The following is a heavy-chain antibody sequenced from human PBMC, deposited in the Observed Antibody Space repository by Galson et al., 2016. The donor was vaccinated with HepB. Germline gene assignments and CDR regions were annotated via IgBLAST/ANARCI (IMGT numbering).Heavy chain of an antibody. CDR1: GFTFSDYY. J-gene: IGHJ1*01. V-gene: IGHV3-11*04. Sequence: SLRLSCAASGFTFSDYYMSWIRQAPGKGLEWVAHISLSGRSIYYSDSVKGRFSISRDNAEKSLYLQMNSLRAEDTAVYYCARGGMTTVTALWYWGQGTQVIVSS. CDR3: ARGGMTTVTALWY. D-gene: IGHD4-17*01. CDR2: ISLSGRSI.